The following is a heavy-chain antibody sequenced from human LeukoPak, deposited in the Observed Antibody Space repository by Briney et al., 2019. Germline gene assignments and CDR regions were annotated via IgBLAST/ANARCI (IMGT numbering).Heavy chain of an antibody. D-gene: IGHD3-22*01. CDR3: ARDGDYYDSRGDAFDI. J-gene: IGHJ3*02. Sequence: GGSLRLSCAASGFTFSSYAMNWVRQAPGKGLEWVSAISASGGSTYYADSVKGRFAISRDTSKNTLYLQMNSLRAEDTAVYYCARDGDYYDSRGDAFDIWGQGAMVTVAS. CDR2: ISASGGST. CDR1: GFTFSSYA. V-gene: IGHV3-23*01.